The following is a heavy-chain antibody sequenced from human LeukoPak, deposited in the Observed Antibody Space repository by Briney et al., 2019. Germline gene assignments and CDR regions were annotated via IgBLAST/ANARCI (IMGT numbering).Heavy chain of an antibody. Sequence: PGGSLRLSCAASGFTVSNNCMIWVRQAPGMGLEWVSIVYIGGSTYYADSVKGRFTISRDNSKNTLFLQMNTLRAEDTAVYYCARESSSWKYYFDFRGQGTLVTVSS. J-gene: IGHJ4*02. V-gene: IGHV3-66*01. D-gene: IGHD6-13*01. CDR2: VYIGGST. CDR1: GFTVSNNC. CDR3: ARESSSWKYYFDF.